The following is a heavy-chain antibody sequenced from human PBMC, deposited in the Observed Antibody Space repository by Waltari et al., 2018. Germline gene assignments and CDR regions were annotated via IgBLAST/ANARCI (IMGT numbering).Heavy chain of an antibody. CDR1: GFTFSSYW. CDR2: IKQDGSEK. CDR3: ARANSGSYSDQYYYYGMDV. Sequence: EVQLVESGGGLVQPGGSLRLSCAASGFTFSSYWMSWVRQAPGKGREWVANIKQDGSEKYYVDSVKGRFTISRDNAKNSLYLQMNSLRAEDTAVYYCARANSGSYSDQYYYYGMDVWGQGTTVTVSS. J-gene: IGHJ6*02. D-gene: IGHD1-26*01. V-gene: IGHV3-7*01.